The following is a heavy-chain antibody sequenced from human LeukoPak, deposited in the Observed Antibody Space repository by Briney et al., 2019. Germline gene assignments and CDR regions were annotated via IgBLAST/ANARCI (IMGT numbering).Heavy chain of an antibody. D-gene: IGHD1-26*01. V-gene: IGHV1-8*03. CDR3: ARESGSYSLWWFDP. J-gene: IGHJ5*02. Sequence: ASVKVSCKASGYTFTSYDINWVRQATGQGLEWMGWMNSNSGNTGYAQKFQGRVTITRNTSISTAYMELSSLRSEDTAVYYCARESGSYSLWWFDPWGQGTLVTVSS. CDR1: GYTFTSYD. CDR2: MNSNSGNT.